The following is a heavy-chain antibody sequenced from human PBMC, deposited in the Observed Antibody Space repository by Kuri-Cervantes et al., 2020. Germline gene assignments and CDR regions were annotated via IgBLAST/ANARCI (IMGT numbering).Heavy chain of an antibody. Sequence: GGSLRLPCAASGFTFNNYWMSWVRQAPGKGLEWVANIKQDGSEKYYVDSVKGRFTISRDNAKNTLYLQMNSLRADDTAVYYCARAGTVAGRNWFDPWGQGTLVTVSS. D-gene: IGHD6-19*01. J-gene: IGHJ5*02. CDR1: GFTFNNYW. CDR3: ARAGTVAGRNWFDP. V-gene: IGHV3-7*01. CDR2: IKQDGSEK.